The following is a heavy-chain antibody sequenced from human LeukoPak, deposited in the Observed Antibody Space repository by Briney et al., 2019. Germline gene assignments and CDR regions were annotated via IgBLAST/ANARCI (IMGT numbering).Heavy chain of an antibody. CDR3: ARVPACGDYCFDP. J-gene: IGHJ5*02. CDR1: GYSFTGYY. Sequence: GASVNLSCKSSGYSFTGYYMHWEREAPGPGLGWMGWINPNSGGTNYAQKFQGRVTMTRDKSISTAYMELSRLRSDDTAVYYCARVPACGDYCFDPGPQGTLVSVFS. CDR2: INPNSGGT. D-gene: IGHD4-17*01. V-gene: IGHV1-2*02.